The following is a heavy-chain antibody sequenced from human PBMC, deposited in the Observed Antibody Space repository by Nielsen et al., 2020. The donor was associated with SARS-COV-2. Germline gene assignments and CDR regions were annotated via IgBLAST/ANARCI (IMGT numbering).Heavy chain of an antibody. J-gene: IGHJ3*02. CDR2: INTNTGNP. CDR3: ARGRRPTQPNAFDI. D-gene: IGHD1-1*01. V-gene: IGHV7-4-1*02. CDR1: GYTFTSYA. Sequence: ASVKVSCKASGYTFTSYAMNWVRQAPGQGLEWMGWINTNTGNPTYAQGFTGRFVFSLDTSVSTAYLQMNSLRAEDTAVYYCARGRRPTQPNAFDIWGQGTMVTVSS.